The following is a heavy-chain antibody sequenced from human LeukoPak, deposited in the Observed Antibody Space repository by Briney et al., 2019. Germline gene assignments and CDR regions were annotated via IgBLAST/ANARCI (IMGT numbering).Heavy chain of an antibody. V-gene: IGHV1-24*01. CDR1: GYTLTELS. Sequence: GASVKVSCKVSGYTLTELSMHWVRQAPGKGLEWMGGFDPEDGETIYAQKFQGRVTMSRNTSINTAYMELSSLRSDDTAVYYCARPGAAAGFGHWGQGTLVTVSS. J-gene: IGHJ4*02. CDR2: FDPEDGET. D-gene: IGHD6-13*01. CDR3: ARPGAAAGFGH.